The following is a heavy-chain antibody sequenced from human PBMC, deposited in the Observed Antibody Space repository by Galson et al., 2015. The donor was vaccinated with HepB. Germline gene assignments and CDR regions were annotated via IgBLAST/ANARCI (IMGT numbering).Heavy chain of an antibody. V-gene: IGHV3-53*01. CDR1: GLIVSDNY. CDR3: ARDFRRATGTFDY. CDR2: ISPVGGT. Sequence: SLRLSCAASGLIVSDNYMNWVRQTPGKGLEWVSLISPVGGTFNADSVKGRFTISRDNSKNTLYLQMNSLRVEDTAVYYCARDFRRATGTFDYWGQGSLVFVSS. J-gene: IGHJ4*02. D-gene: IGHD5-12*01.